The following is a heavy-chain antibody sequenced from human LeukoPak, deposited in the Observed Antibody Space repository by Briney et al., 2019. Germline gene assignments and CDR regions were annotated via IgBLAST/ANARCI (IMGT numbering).Heavy chain of an antibody. CDR1: GYTFTSYG. D-gene: IGHD1-1*01. Sequence: ASVKVSCTASGYTFTSYGISWVRQAPGQGLEWMGWISAYNGNTNYAQKLQGRVTMTTDTSTSTAYMELRSLRFDDTAVYYCARVLWNDPLDYWGQGTLVTVSS. V-gene: IGHV1-18*01. CDR2: ISAYNGNT. J-gene: IGHJ4*02. CDR3: ARVLWNDPLDY.